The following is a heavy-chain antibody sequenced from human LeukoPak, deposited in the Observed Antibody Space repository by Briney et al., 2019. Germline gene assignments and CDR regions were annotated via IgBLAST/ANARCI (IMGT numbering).Heavy chain of an antibody. D-gene: IGHD6-13*01. CDR1: GFTFSSYT. J-gene: IGHJ4*02. Sequence: GRSLRLSCAASGFTFSSYTMHWARQAPGKGLEGVALISSDGSITYYADAVKGRFTISRDNSKNTLYLQMNSLRPEDTAVYYCARVALAAAGYDFWGQGTLVTVSS. CDR3: ARVALAAAGYDF. V-gene: IGHV3-30-3*01. CDR2: ISSDGSIT.